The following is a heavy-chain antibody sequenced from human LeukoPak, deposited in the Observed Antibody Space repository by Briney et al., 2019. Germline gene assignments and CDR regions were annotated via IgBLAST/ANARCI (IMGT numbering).Heavy chain of an antibody. Sequence: KGGASLQISCEGAGSIFTSYLIGWVRQLAGKGLEWMVIIYPGDSDTRYSPSFQGQVTISADKSISTAYLQWSSLKASDTAMYYCARKYCSGGSCYSQYYFDYWGQGTLVTVSS. CDR3: ARKYCSGGSCYSQYYFDY. J-gene: IGHJ4*02. V-gene: IGHV5-51*01. D-gene: IGHD2-15*01. CDR2: IYPGDSDT. CDR1: GSIFTSYL.